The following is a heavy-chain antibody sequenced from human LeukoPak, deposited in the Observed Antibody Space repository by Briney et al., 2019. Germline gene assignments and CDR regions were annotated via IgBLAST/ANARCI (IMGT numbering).Heavy chain of an antibody. D-gene: IGHD3-22*01. Sequence: ASVKVSCKASGYTFASYGISWVRQAPGQGLEWMGWISAYNGNTNYAQKLQGRVTMTTDTSTSTAYMELRSLRSDDTAVYYCASDLLGDSSGYYYVPGYWGQGTLVTVSS. J-gene: IGHJ4*02. CDR3: ASDLLGDSSGYYYVPGY. V-gene: IGHV1-18*01. CDR2: ISAYNGNT. CDR1: GYTFASYG.